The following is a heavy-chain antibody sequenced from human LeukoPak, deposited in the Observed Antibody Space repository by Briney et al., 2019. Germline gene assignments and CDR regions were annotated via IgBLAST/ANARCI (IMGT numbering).Heavy chain of an antibody. CDR3: ASSEGLFWSGYSYASFDY. D-gene: IGHD3-3*01. CDR2: IIPIFATA. V-gene: IGHV1-69*05. Sequence: SVTVSCKASGDTFNSYAISWVRQAPGQGLEWMGGIIPIFATANYAQKFQGRVTITTDESTSTAYMELSSLRSEDTAVYYCASSEGLFWSGYSYASFDYWGQGTLVTVSS. CDR1: GDTFNSYA. J-gene: IGHJ4*02.